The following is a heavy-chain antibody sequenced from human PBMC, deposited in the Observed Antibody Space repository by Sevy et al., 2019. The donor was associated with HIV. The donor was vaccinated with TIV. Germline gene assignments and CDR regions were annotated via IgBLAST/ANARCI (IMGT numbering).Heavy chain of an antibody. V-gene: IGHV3-30*18. Sequence: GSLRLSCAASGFTFSSYGMHWVRQAPGKGLEWVAVISYDGSNKYYADSVKGRFTISRDNSKNTLYLQMNSLRAEDTAVYYCAKAYVKGTLDYWGQGTLVTVSS. J-gene: IGHJ4*02. D-gene: IGHD2-8*01. CDR3: AKAYVKGTLDY. CDR1: GFTFSSYG. CDR2: ISYDGSNK.